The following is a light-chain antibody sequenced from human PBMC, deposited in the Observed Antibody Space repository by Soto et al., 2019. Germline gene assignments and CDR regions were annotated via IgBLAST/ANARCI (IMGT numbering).Light chain of an antibody. Sequence: DVQMTLSPSTLSGSVGDRVTITCRASQTISSWLAWYQQKPGKAPKLLIYNASTLKSGVPSRFSGSGSGTEFTLTISSLQPDDFATYYCQHYNSYSEAFGQGTKV. CDR2: NAS. J-gene: IGKJ1*01. CDR1: QTISSW. V-gene: IGKV1-5*03. CDR3: QHYNSYSEA.